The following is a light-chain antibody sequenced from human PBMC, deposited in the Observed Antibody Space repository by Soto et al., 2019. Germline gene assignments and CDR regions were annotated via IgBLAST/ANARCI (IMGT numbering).Light chain of an antibody. CDR2: DAS. V-gene: IGKV3-15*01. Sequence: ETVMTQSPATLSVSPGERATLSCRASQSVSSNLAWYQQKPGRAPRLLIYDASTRATGIPARFSGSGSGTAFTLTISGLEPEDFALYYCQQYGSSPPITFGQGTRLEIK. CDR1: QSVSSN. J-gene: IGKJ5*01. CDR3: QQYGSSPPIT.